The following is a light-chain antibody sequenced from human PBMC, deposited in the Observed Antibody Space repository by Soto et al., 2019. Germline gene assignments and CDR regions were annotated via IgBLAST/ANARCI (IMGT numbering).Light chain of an antibody. V-gene: IGLV1-44*01. CDR2: SNT. Sequence: QSVLTQPPSASGTPGRRVTTFCPGSSSTIGSHTVNWYQQLPGTAPRLLIYSNTQRPSGVPDRFSGSKSGTSASLAISGLQSEYEADYYCAAWDDSLNGVVFGGGTKLTVL. J-gene: IGLJ2*01. CDR3: AAWDDSLNGVV. CDR1: SSTIGSHT.